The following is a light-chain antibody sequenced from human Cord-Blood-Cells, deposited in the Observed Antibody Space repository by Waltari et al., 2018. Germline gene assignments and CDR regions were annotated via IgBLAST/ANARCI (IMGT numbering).Light chain of an antibody. V-gene: IGKV1-33*01. CDR2: DAS. J-gene: IGKJ5*01. CDR3: QQYDNLPIT. CDR1: KDISNY. Sequence: DIQMTQSPSSLSASVGDRVTITCQASKDISNYLNWYQQKPGKAPKLLIYDASNLETGVPSRFSGSGSGTDFTFTISSLQPEDIATYYCQQYDNLPITFGRGTRLEIK.